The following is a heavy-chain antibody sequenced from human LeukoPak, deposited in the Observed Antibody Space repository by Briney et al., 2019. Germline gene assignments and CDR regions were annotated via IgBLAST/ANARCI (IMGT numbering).Heavy chain of an antibody. Sequence: SETLSLTCTVSGGSISNSFWSWIRQPAGKGLEWIGLISTGGNTNYNPSLKSRVTMSVDTSNKQLSLRLSSVTAADTAVYYCARDLVVPPYDWFDPWGQGTLVTVSS. J-gene: IGHJ5*02. CDR3: ARDLVVPPYDWFDP. CDR1: GGSISNSF. V-gene: IGHV4-4*07. CDR2: ISTGGNT. D-gene: IGHD2-2*01.